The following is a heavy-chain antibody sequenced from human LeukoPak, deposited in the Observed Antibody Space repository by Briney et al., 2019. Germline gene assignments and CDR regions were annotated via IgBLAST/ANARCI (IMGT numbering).Heavy chain of an antibody. J-gene: IGHJ3*02. Sequence: ASVKVSCKASGYTFTSYGISWVRQAPGQGLEWMGWISAHNGNTNYAQKLQGRVTMTTDTSTSTAYMELRSLRSDDTAVYYCARDWGYYDSSGYLGVFDIWGQGTMVTVSS. CDR3: ARDWGYYDSSGYLGVFDI. CDR1: GYTFTSYG. CDR2: ISAHNGNT. D-gene: IGHD3-22*01. V-gene: IGHV1-18*01.